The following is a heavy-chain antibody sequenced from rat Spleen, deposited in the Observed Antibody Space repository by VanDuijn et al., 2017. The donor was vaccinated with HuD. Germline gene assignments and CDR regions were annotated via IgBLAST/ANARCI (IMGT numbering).Heavy chain of an antibody. V-gene: IGHV5-29*01. CDR2: ISSDGSTT. D-gene: IGHD2-2*01. J-gene: IGHJ1*01. CDR1: GFAFSDFF. CDR3: ARAGYLRDWYFDF. Sequence: EVQLVESDGGLVQPGGSLKLSCAASGFAFSDFFMAWVRQAPAKGLEWVATISSDGSTTYYRDSVKGRFTISRDNAQSTLYLQMDSLRSEDTATYYCARAGYLRDWYFDFWGPGTMVTVSS.